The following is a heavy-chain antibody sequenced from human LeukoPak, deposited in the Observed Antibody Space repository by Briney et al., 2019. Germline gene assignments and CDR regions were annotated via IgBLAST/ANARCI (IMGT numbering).Heavy chain of an antibody. CDR1: GFTFSSYG. CDR2: ISYDGGNE. J-gene: IGHJ4*02. V-gene: IGHV3-33*07. D-gene: IGHD2-2*01. Sequence: GGSLRLSCTASGFTFSSYGMYWVRQTPGKGLEWVAIISYDGGNEYYADSVKGRFTISRDNSKNTLYLQMNSLRAEDTAVYYCARDYCSSTSCYFDYWGQGTLVTVSS. CDR3: ARDYCSSTSCYFDY.